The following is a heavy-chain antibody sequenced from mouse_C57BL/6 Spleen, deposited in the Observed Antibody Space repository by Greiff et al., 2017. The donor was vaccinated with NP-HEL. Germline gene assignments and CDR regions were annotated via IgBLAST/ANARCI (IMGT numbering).Heavy chain of an antibody. V-gene: IGHV1-80*01. CDR1: GYAFSSYW. J-gene: IGHJ2*01. D-gene: IGHD4-1*01. CDR3: AREETGTGDY. Sequence: QVQLQQSGAELVKPGASVKISCKASGYAFSSYWMNWVKQRPGKGLEWIGQIYPGDGDTNYNGKFKGKATLTADKSSSTAYMQLSSRTSEESAVYFCAREETGTGDYWGQGTTLTVSS. CDR2: IYPGDGDT.